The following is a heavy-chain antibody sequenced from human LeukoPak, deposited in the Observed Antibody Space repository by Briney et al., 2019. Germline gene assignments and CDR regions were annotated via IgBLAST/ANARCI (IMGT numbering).Heavy chain of an antibody. CDR1: GGSISSYY. CDR2: IYYSGST. D-gene: IGHD4-23*01. V-gene: IGHV4-59*01. J-gene: IGHJ6*03. CDR3: ARAPTVARRGYYYYYMDV. Sequence: PSETLSLTCTVSGGSISSYYWSWIRQPPGKGLEWIGYIYYSGSTNYNPSLKSRVTISVDTSKNQFSLKLSSVTAADTAVYYCARAPTVARRGYYYYYMDVWGKGTTVTVSS.